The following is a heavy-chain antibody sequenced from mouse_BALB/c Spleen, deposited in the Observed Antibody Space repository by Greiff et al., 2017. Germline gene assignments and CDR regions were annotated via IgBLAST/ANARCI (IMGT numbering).Heavy chain of an antibody. CDR1: GFTFSSYG. CDR3: ARQGAYWYFDV. J-gene: IGHJ1*01. CDR2: ISSGGSYT. Sequence: EVHLVESGGDLVKPGGSLKLSCAASGFTFSSYGMSWVRQTPDKRLEWVATISSGGSYTYYPDSVKGRFTISRDNAKNTLYLQMSSLKSEDTAMYYCARQGAYWYFDVWGAGTTVTVSS. V-gene: IGHV5-6*01.